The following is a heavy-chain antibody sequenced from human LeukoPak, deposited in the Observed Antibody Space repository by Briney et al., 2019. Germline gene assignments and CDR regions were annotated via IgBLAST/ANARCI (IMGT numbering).Heavy chain of an antibody. CDR3: ARSGITTVVTPLDY. V-gene: IGHV4-61*02. J-gene: IGHJ4*02. Sequence: SETLSLTCTVSGYSISSSSYYWGWIRQPAGKGLEWIGRIYTSGSTNYNPSLKSRVTISVDTSKNQFSLKLSSVTAADTAVYYCARSGITTVVTPLDYWGQGTLVTVSS. CDR2: IYTSGST. CDR1: GYSISSSSYY. D-gene: IGHD4-23*01.